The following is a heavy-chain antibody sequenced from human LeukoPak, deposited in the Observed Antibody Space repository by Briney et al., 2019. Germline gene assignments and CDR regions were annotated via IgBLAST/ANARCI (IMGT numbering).Heavy chain of an antibody. J-gene: IGHJ3*02. CDR3: ARGLIVGATIGAFDI. Sequence: SETLSLTCTVSGGSISSYYWSWIRQPPGKGLEWIGYIYYSGSTNYNPSLKSRVTISVDTSKNQFSLKLSSVTAADTAVYYCARGLIVGATIGAFDIWGQGTMVTVSS. CDR1: GGSISSYY. V-gene: IGHV4-59*12. CDR2: IYYSGST. D-gene: IGHD1-26*01.